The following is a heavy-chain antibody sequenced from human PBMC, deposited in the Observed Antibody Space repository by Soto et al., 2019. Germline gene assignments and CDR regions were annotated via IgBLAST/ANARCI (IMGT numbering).Heavy chain of an antibody. CDR2: ISWNTGRI. CDR3: AKDKGGTLFNWFDP. V-gene: IGHV3-9*01. J-gene: IGHJ5*02. Sequence: GGSLRLSCAASGFTFDDYAMHWVRQVPGKGLEWVSGISWNTGRIDYADSVKGRFTIPRDNAKNSLYLQMHSLRDEDTALYYCAKDKGGTLFNWFDPWGQGTLVTVSS. CDR1: GFTFDDYA. D-gene: IGHD1-1*01.